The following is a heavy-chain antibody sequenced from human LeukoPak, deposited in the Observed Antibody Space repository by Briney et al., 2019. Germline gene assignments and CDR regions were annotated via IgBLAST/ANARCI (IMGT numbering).Heavy chain of an antibody. J-gene: IGHJ6*02. Sequence: PSETLSLTCSVSGGSISSDYLAWIRQPPGKGLDWIGYMFYTGSTNYNPSLKSRVTISLATSKKQFFLKLSSVTAADTAVYYCARVSVVYGMDVWGRGTTVTVSS. CDR3: ARVSVVYGMDV. CDR2: MFYTGST. V-gene: IGHV4-59*01. CDR1: GGSISSDY.